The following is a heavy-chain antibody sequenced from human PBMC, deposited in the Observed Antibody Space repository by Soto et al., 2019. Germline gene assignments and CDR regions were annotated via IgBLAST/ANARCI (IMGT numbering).Heavy chain of an antibody. Sequence: LKISCKGSGYNFATYWIAWVRQLPGKGPEWMGIIYPGDSDTSYSPSFQGQVTISVDKSISTAYLQWNSLKASDTAVYYCARRGYSYGLDVWGQGTKVTVSS. CDR2: IYPGDSDT. J-gene: IGHJ6*02. V-gene: IGHV5-51*01. CDR3: ARRGYSYGLDV. CDR1: GYNFATYW. D-gene: IGHD5-18*01.